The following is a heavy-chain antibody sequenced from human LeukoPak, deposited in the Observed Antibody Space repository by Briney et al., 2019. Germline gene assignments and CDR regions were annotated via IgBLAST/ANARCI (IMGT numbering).Heavy chain of an antibody. V-gene: IGHV3-30*18. Sequence: GGSLRLSCAASGFTFSSYSMNWVRQAPGKGLEWVAVISYDGSNKYYADSVKGRFTISRDNSKNTLYLQMNSLRAEDTAVYYCAKDREVSLYYFDYWGQGTLVTVSS. J-gene: IGHJ4*02. CDR1: GFTFSSYS. D-gene: IGHD1-26*01. CDR3: AKDREVSLYYFDY. CDR2: ISYDGSNK.